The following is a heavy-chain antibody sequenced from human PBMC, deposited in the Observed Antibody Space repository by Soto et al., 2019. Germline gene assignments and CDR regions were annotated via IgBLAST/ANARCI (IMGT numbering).Heavy chain of an antibody. CDR3: AREKPRGWTYYYGMDV. J-gene: IGHJ6*02. V-gene: IGHV3-23*01. CDR2: ISGSGGST. CDR1: GFTFSSYA. D-gene: IGHD6-19*01. Sequence: GGSLRLSCAASGFTFSSYAMSWVRQAPGKGLEWVSAISGSGGSTYYADSVKGRFTISRDNSKNTLYLQMNSLRAEDTAVYYCAREKPRGWTYYYGMDVWGQGTTVTVSS.